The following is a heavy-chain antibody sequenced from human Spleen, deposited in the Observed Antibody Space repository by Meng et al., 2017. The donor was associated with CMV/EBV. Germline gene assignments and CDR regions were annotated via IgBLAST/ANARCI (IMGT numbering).Heavy chain of an antibody. J-gene: IGHJ4*02. D-gene: IGHD3-10*01. CDR1: GGSFSGYY. V-gene: IGHV4-34*01. Sequence: QVQLEPSGAGVLKPAETLSLTCAVYGGSFSGYYWSWIRQPPGKGLEWIGEINHSGSTNYNPSLKSRVTISVDTSKNQFSLKLSSVTAADTAVYYCVVSPSYGSGSDYWGQGTLVTVSS. CDR2: INHSGST. CDR3: VVSPSYGSGSDY.